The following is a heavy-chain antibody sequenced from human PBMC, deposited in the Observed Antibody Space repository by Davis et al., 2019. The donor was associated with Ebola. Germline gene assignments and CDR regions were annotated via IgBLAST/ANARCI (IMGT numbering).Heavy chain of an antibody. V-gene: IGHV5-10-1*01. CDR2: IDPSDSYT. J-gene: IGHJ5*02. CDR1: GYSFTSYW. Sequence: PGGSLRLSCKGSGYSFTSYWISWVRQLPGKGLEWMGRIDPSDSYTNYSPSFQGHVTISADKSISTAYLQWSSLKASDTAMYYCARHERTVTPRGFDPWGQGTLVTVSS. D-gene: IGHD4-17*01. CDR3: ARHERTVTPRGFDP.